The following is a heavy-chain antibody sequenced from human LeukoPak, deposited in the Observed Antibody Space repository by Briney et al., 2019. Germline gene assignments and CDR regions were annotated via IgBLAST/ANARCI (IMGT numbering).Heavy chain of an antibody. CDR2: INHSGST. CDR1: GGSISSYY. CDR3: ARGRCSSTSCYSFVRKNWFDP. Sequence: PSETLSLTCTVSGGSISSYYWSWIRQPPRKGLEWIGEINHSGSTNYNPSLKSRVTISVDTSKNQFSLKLSSVTAADTAVYYCARGRCSSTSCYSFVRKNWFDPWGQGTLVTVPS. J-gene: IGHJ5*02. D-gene: IGHD2-2*01. V-gene: IGHV4-34*01.